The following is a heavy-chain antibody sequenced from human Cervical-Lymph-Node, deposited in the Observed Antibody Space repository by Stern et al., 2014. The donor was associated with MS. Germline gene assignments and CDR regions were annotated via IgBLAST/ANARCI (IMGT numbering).Heavy chain of an antibody. D-gene: IGHD3-3*01. CDR1: GASITSGSYH. Sequence: QLQLQESGPRVVKPSQTLSLTCTVSGASITSGSYHWAWIRQPAGKGLEWIGLILISGPSNYNPPLSSRVTISQNTSKNQSPLKLSSVTAADTAVYYCAREGLIDFWSGHAKWGQGTLVTVSS. CDR2: ILISGPS. V-gene: IGHV4-61*02. CDR3: AREGLIDFWSGHAK. J-gene: IGHJ4*02.